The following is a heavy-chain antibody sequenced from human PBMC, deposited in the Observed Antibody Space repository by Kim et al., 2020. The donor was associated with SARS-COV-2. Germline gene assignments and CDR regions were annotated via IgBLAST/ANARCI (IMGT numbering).Heavy chain of an antibody. J-gene: IGHJ4*02. V-gene: IGHV3-33*01. D-gene: IGHD2-15*01. Sequence: GGSLRLSCAASGFVFSAYGMHWVRQAPGKGLEWVAAIWRDGSEIHYADSVKGRFTISRDNSKNTLFLQMNSLRAEDTAVYYCARDGVATTPFLGNFDVWGQGTLATVSS. CDR1: GFVFSAYG. CDR3: ARDGVATTPFLGNFDV. CDR2: IWRDGSEI.